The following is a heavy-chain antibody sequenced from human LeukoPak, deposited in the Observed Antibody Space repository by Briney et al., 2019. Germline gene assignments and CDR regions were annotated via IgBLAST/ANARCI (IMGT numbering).Heavy chain of an antibody. V-gene: IGHV3-53*01. CDR2: IYSGGKV. CDR1: GFTVSSNY. CDR3: ARGGRDPNYYYYGMDV. J-gene: IGHJ6*02. Sequence: GGSQRLSCVASGFTVSSNYMNWVRQAPGKGLEWVSVIYSGGKVYYADSVKGRFTISRDNFKNTLYLQLNSLRAEDTAVYYCARGGRDPNYYYYGMDVWGQGTTVTVSS.